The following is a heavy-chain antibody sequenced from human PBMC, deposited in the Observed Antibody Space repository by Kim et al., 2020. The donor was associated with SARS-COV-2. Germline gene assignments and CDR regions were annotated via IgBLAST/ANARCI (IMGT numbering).Heavy chain of an antibody. Sequence: ASVKVSCKVSGYTLTELSMHWVRQAPGKGLEWMGGFDPEDGETIYAQKFQGRVTMTEDTSTDTAYMELSSLRSEDTAVYYCATGPSVYCSGGSCYSSSAYYYYYGMDVWGQGTTVTVS. V-gene: IGHV1-24*01. CDR3: ATGPSVYCSGGSCYSSSAYYYYYGMDV. J-gene: IGHJ6*02. CDR2: FDPEDGET. D-gene: IGHD2-15*01. CDR1: GYTLTELS.